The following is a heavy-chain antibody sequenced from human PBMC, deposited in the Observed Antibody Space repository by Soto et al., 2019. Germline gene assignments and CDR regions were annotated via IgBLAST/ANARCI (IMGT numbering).Heavy chain of an antibody. V-gene: IGHV3-30*18. D-gene: IGHD5-12*01. CDR2: ISYDGSNK. Sequence: GGSLRLSCAASGFTFSSYGMHWVRQAPGKGLEWVAVISYDGSNKYYADSVKGRFTISRDNSKNTLYLQMNSLRAEDTAVYYCAKDQGVATIYQFDYWGQGTL. J-gene: IGHJ4*02. CDR3: AKDQGVATIYQFDY. CDR1: GFTFSSYG.